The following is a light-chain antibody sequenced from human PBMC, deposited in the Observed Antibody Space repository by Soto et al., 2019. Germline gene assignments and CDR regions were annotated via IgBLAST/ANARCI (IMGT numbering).Light chain of an antibody. CDR1: QSVRSSY. V-gene: IGKV3-20*01. Sequence: EVVLTQSPGTLSLSPGERATLSCRASQSVRSSYVAWYQQKTGQAPRLLIYGASSRATGIPDRFSGSGSGTDFTLTISRLEPEDFAVYYCQQYGSSTFTFGPGTTVDIK. CDR3: QQYGSSTFT. J-gene: IGKJ3*01. CDR2: GAS.